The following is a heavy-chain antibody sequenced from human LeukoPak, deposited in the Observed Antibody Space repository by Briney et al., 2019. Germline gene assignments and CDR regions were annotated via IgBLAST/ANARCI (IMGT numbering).Heavy chain of an antibody. CDR1: GFTFSSYV. D-gene: IGHD6-13*01. J-gene: IGHJ4*02. V-gene: IGHV3-30*04. Sequence: GGSLRLSCAASGFTFSSYVMHWVRQAPGKGLEWVAIISYDGSNEYYADSVKGRFTISRDNSKNTLYLQMNSLRAADTAVYYCARDLYSKGSDYWGQGTLVTVSS. CDR3: ARDLYSKGSDY. CDR2: ISYDGSNE.